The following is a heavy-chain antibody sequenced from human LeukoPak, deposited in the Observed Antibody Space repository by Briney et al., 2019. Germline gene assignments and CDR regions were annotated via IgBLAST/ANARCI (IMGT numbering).Heavy chain of an antibody. Sequence: PEGSLRLSCAASGFRFSDFTMTWVRQAPGKGPEWVSAIGGRGGSTYYADSLGGRFTISRDNSKDMVYLQMNSLEVEDTATYYCGKEGGAWGQGTKVTVSS. V-gene: IGHV3-23*01. CDR1: GFRFSDFT. CDR2: IGGRGGST. J-gene: IGHJ5*02. CDR3: GKEGGA. D-gene: IGHD3-16*01.